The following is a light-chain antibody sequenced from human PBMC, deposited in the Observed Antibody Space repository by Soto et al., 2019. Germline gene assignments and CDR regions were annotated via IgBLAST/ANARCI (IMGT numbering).Light chain of an antibody. J-gene: IGLJ1*01. CDR1: SSDIRGYTY. V-gene: IGLV2-11*01. CDR3: CSFAGYQSIKD. CDR2: DVS. Sequence: QAVLTQPRPVSGSPGPSVTISCTGTSSDIRGYTYVSWYPQHPGKAPKVIIYDVSERPSGVPDRFSGSKSGNTASLTTPCLHPEEGPDDPCCSFAGYQSIKDFGEGTKV.